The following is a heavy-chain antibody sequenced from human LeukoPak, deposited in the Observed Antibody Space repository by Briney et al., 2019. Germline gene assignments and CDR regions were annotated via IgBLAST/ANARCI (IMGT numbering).Heavy chain of an antibody. CDR3: AKDYTYTTSGYYYFPYFQH. CDR1: GFTFSSYG. Sequence: PGGSLRLSCADSGFTFSSYGMHWVRQAPGKGLEWVAVISYDGSNKYYADSVKGRFTISRDNSKNTLYLQMNSLGAEDTAVYYCAKDYTYTTSGYYYFPYFQHWGQGTLVTVSS. CDR2: ISYDGSNK. D-gene: IGHD3-22*01. J-gene: IGHJ1*01. V-gene: IGHV3-30*18.